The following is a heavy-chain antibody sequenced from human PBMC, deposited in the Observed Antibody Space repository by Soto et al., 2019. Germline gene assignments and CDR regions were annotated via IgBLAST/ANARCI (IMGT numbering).Heavy chain of an antibody. J-gene: IGHJ4*02. V-gene: IGHV1-3*01. CDR3: ARDVGYNWNLIDY. D-gene: IGHD1-20*01. CDR1: GYTFTSYA. Sequence: QVQLVQSGAEVKKPGASVKVSCTASGYTFTSYAIHWVRQAPGQRLEWMGWVNASNGNTKYSQKLQGRVTITRDTSASTAYMELSSLRSEDTAVYYCARDVGYNWNLIDYWGQGTLVTVSS. CDR2: VNASNGNT.